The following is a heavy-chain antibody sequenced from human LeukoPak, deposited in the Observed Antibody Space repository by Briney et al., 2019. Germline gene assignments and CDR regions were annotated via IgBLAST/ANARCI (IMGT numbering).Heavy chain of an antibody. J-gene: IGHJ4*02. CDR1: GFTFSSYW. CDR3: ASSWTTVTTYVDY. V-gene: IGHV3-7*01. D-gene: IGHD4-17*01. CDR2: IKQDGSEK. Sequence: GGSLRLSCAASGFTFSSYWMSWVRQAPGKGLEWVANIKQDGSEKYYVDSVKGRFTISRDNAKNSLYLQMNSLRAEDTAVYYCASSWTTVTTYVDYWGQGTLVTVSS.